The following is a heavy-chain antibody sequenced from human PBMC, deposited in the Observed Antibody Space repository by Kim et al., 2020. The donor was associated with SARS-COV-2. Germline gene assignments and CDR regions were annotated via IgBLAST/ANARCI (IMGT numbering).Heavy chain of an antibody. D-gene: IGHD4-17*01. J-gene: IGHJ6*02. CDR2: IWYDGSNK. V-gene: IGHV3-33*01. CDR1: GFTFSSYG. Sequence: GGSLRLSCAASGFTFSSYGMHWVRQAPGKGLEWVAGIWYDGSNKYYADSVKGRFTISRDNSKNTLYLQMNSLRAEDTAVYYWARDGHDYGDYGRVYYYGMDVWGQGTPVSLSS. CDR3: ARDGHDYGDYGRVYYYGMDV.